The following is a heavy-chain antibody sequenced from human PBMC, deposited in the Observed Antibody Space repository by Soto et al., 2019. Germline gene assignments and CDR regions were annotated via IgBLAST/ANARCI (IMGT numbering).Heavy chain of an antibody. CDR3: ARERTGTTSMDV. D-gene: IGHD1-1*01. J-gene: IGHJ6*02. Sequence: QVQLVQSGAEVKKPGASVKVSCKASGYTFTSYDINWVRQATGKGLEWMGWMDPNSGNTGYAQKFRGRVTMTRNTSISTAYMELRSLRSEDTAVYYCARERTGTTSMDVWGQGTTVTVSS. CDR2: MDPNSGNT. CDR1: GYTFTSYD. V-gene: IGHV1-8*01.